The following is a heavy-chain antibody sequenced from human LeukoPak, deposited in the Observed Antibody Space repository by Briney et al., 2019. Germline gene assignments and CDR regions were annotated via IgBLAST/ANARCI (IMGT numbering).Heavy chain of an antibody. J-gene: IGHJ4*02. D-gene: IGHD4-23*01. CDR3: ARGRPHGNDY. Sequence: GGSLRLSCAASGFTFSSYRMNWVRQAPGKGLVWVSRIASDGSSATYADSVKGRFSISRDNAKNTLYLQMNSLRVEDTAVYYCARGRPHGNDYWGQGTLVTVSS. CDR2: IASDGSSA. CDR1: GFTFSSYR. V-gene: IGHV3-74*01.